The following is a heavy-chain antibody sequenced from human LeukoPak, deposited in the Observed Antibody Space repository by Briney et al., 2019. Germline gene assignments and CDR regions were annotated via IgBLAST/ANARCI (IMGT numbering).Heavy chain of an antibody. V-gene: IGHV1-69*05. J-gene: IGHJ4*02. Sequence: GGPVKVSCKAFGGSFSSEAISWVRQAPGQGLEWMGGIIPIFGTANYAQKFQGRVTITTDESTSTAYMEVSSLRSEDTAVYYCGRKAGDCGGGSCYSIDYWGQGTLVTVSS. CDR1: GGSFSSEA. CDR3: GRKAGDCGGGSCYSIDY. CDR2: IIPIFGTA. D-gene: IGHD2-15*01.